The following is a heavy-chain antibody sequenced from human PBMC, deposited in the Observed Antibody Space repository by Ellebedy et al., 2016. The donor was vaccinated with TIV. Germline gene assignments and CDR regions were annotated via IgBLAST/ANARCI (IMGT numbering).Heavy chain of an antibody. CDR2: LSVSGGST. CDR3: AKSAIVVSSRVFDY. V-gene: IGHV3-23*01. D-gene: IGHD2-21*01. Sequence: PGGSLRLSCTASGFTFNNYAMSWVRQAPGKGLEWVSGLSVSGGSTNYADSVKGRFTISRDNSKNTLFLLMNSLRAEGTAVYYWAKSAIVVSSRVFDYWGQGALATVSS. J-gene: IGHJ4*02. CDR1: GFTFNNYA.